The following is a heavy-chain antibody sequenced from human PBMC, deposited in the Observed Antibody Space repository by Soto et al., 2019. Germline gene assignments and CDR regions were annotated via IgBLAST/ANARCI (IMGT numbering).Heavy chain of an antibody. CDR3: ARSYYYGSESYHSSSFAVY. J-gene: IGHJ4*02. CDR1: GFSFSSYS. CDR2: ISYDGSNK. V-gene: IGHV3-30-3*01. D-gene: IGHD3-10*01. Sequence: GGALTLSCPASGFSFSSYSMRWFGQAPGKGLEWVAVISYDGSNKYYADSVKGRFTISRDNSKNTLYLQMNSLRAEDTAVYYCARSYYYGSESYHSSSFAVYWGQGTLVTVSS.